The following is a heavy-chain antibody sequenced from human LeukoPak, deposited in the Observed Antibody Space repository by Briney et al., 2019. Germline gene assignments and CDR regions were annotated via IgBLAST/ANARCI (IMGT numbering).Heavy chain of an antibody. J-gene: IGHJ4*02. CDR1: GGSIGSNTYF. Sequence: SETLSLTCSVSGGSIGSNTYFWGWIRQPPGKGLEWIGSIYYSGNTYYNPSLKSRVAISVDTSKNQFSPKLNSVTAADTAVYYCARYGSGSYVPFDYWGQGTLVTVSS. CDR2: IYYSGNT. CDR3: ARYGSGSYVPFDY. V-gene: IGHV4-39*01. D-gene: IGHD3-10*01.